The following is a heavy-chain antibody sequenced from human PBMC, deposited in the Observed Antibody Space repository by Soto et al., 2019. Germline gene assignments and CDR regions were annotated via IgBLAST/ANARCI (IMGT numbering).Heavy chain of an antibody. CDR1: GGSMSSSNW. CDR2: AHHSGRT. CDR3: ARSEATGLDY. Sequence: QVQLQESGPGLVKPSGTLSLTCTVSGGSMSSSNWWNWVRQSPGKGLERIGEAHHSGRTNYNPSLKSRVTISVDKSKNHFSLKLSSVTAADTAVYYCARSEATGLDYWGQGTLVTVSS. J-gene: IGHJ4*02. D-gene: IGHD1-26*01. V-gene: IGHV4-4*02.